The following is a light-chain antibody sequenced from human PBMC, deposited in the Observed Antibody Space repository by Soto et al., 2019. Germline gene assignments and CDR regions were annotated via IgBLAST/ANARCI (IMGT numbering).Light chain of an antibody. J-gene: IGKJ1*01. V-gene: IGKV4-1*01. CDR1: RSVLYKSNNKNH. CDR3: QQYYDTPT. Sequence: DIVMTQSPDSLAVSLGERATMNCKCSRSVLYKSNNKNHLAWYQQKPGQPPQLIIYWASTRESGVPDRFSGSGSGTDFTLTISSLQAEDVAVYYCQQYYDTPTFGQGTKVQV. CDR2: WAS.